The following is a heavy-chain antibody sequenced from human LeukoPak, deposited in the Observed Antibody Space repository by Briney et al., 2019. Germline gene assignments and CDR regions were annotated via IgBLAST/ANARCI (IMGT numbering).Heavy chain of an antibody. J-gene: IGHJ4*02. V-gene: IGHV4-59*01. CDR2: IYYSGST. D-gene: IGHD6-19*01. Sequence: SETLSLTCTVSGGSISSYYWSWIRQPPGKGLEWIGYIYYSGSTNYNPSLKSRVTISVDTSKNQFSLKLSSVTAADTAVHYCARGVADVDYWGQGTLVTVSS. CDR1: GGSISSYY. CDR3: ARGVADVDY.